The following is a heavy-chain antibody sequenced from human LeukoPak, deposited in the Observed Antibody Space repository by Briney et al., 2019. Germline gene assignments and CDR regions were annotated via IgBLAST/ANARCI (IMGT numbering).Heavy chain of an antibody. J-gene: IGHJ4*02. CDR1: GFSVTTYW. D-gene: IGHD3-3*01. Sequence: GGSLCLSCAVSGFSVTTYWMNWVRQAPGKGLEWVANINETEKYYVDSVKGRFTISRDNAKNSLYLPMNSLRAEDTAMYSFRKGHYDGLQWGQGTLVTVSS. CDR2: INETEK. CDR3: RKGHYDGLQ. V-gene: IGHV3-7*01.